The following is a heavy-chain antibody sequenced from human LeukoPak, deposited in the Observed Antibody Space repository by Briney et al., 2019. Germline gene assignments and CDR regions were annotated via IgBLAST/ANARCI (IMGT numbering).Heavy chain of an antibody. CDR3: ARGYSSGWYDVGFDP. CDR1: GVSISRYY. CDR2: IYYSGST. J-gene: IGHJ5*02. D-gene: IGHD6-19*01. Sequence: SETLSLTCTVSGVSISRYYWSWIRQPAGKGLEWIGYIYYSGSTNYNPSLKSRVTISVDTSKNQFSLKLSSETAADTAVYYCARGYSSGWYDVGFDPWGQGTLVTVSS. V-gene: IGHV4-59*01.